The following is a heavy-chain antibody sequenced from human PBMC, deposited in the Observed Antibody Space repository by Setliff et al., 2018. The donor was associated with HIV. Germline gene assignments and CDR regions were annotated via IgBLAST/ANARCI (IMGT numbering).Heavy chain of an antibody. CDR3: STLVGANPYHDAFDV. Sequence: PGGSLRLSCAASGFTFSSYSMHWVRQAPGKGLEWIGRIKSERDGGTKDYAAPVKGRFTISVDDSKTTLYLQMNSLKTEDTAVYYCSTLVGANPYHDAFDVWGQGTKVTVSS. D-gene: IGHD1-26*01. CDR2: IKSERDGGTK. J-gene: IGHJ3*01. CDR1: GFTFSSYS. V-gene: IGHV3-15*01.